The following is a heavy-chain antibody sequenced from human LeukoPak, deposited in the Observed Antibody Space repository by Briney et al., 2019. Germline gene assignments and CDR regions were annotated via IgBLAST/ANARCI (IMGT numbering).Heavy chain of an antibody. CDR3: TQTYYYEITNVNPFDY. Sequence: GGSLRLSCTVSGISFSDSWMTWVRQAPGKGLEWVGRIKRKTDGGTTDYSSLVKGRFIISRDDSTNTLYLQMNSLKPEDTADYFCTQTYYYEITNVNPFDYWGQGTLVTVSS. J-gene: IGHJ4*02. CDR1: GISFSDSW. D-gene: IGHD3-22*01. V-gene: IGHV3-15*01. CDR2: IKRKTDGGTT.